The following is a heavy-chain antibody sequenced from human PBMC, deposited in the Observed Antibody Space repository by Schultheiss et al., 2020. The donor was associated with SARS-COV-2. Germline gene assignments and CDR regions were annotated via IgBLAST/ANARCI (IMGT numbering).Heavy chain of an antibody. J-gene: IGHJ5*02. CDR3: ARGRRSSIVVASFDP. Sequence: SETLSLTCTVSGGSISSYYWSWIRQPPGKGLEWIGEINHSGSTNYNPSLKSRVTISVDTSKNQFSLKLSSVTAADTAVYYCARGRRSSIVVASFDPWGQGTLVTVAS. CDR2: INHSGST. D-gene: IGHD3-22*01. CDR1: GGSISSYY. V-gene: IGHV4-34*01.